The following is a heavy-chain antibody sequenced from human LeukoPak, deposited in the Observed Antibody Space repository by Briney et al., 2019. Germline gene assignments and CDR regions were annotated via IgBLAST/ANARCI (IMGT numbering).Heavy chain of an antibody. V-gene: IGHV1-18*01. J-gene: IGHJ6*03. Sequence: GASVKVSCKASGYTLTSYGISWVRQAPGQGLEWMGWISAYNGNTNYAQKLQGRVTMTTDTSTSTAYMELRSLRSDDTAVYYCARGVGGSYYVDYYYYMDVWGKGTTVTVSS. CDR2: ISAYNGNT. CDR1: GYTLTSYG. D-gene: IGHD1-26*01. CDR3: ARGVGGSYYVDYYYYMDV.